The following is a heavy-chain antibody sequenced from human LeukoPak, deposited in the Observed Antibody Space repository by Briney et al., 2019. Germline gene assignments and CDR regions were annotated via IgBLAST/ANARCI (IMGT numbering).Heavy chain of an antibody. V-gene: IGHV3-23*01. D-gene: IGHD3-3*01. CDR2: ISGSGGST. CDR1: GFTFSSYA. CDR3: AKRPAGVVIVYYFDY. J-gene: IGHJ4*02. Sequence: GGSLRLSCAASGFTFSSYAMSWVRQAPGKGLEWVSAISGSGGSTYYADPVKGRFTISRDNSKNTLYLQMNSLRAEDTAVYYCAKRPAGVVIVYYFDYWGQGTLVTVSS.